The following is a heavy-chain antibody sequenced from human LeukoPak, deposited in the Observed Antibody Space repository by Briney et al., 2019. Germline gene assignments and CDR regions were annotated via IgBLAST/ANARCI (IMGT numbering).Heavy chain of an antibody. D-gene: IGHD2-2*01. J-gene: IGHJ4*02. CDR3: ARSPAKRVPEDY. V-gene: IGHV4-38-2*02. CDR1: GYSISSGYY. CDR2: ISHSGST. Sequence: PSETLSLTCTVSGYSISSGYYWGWIRQPPGKGLKWIGSISHSGSTSYSPSLKSRVTISVDKSKNQFSLRLTSVTAADTAVYYCARSPAKRVPEDYWGQGTLVTVSS.